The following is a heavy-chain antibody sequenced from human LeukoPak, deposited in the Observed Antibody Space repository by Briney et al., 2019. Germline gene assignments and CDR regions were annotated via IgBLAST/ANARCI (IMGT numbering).Heavy chain of an antibody. CDR2: IIPIFGTA. Sequence: WASVKVSCKASGGTFSSYAISWVRQAPGQGLEWMGGIIPIFGTANYAQKFQGRVTITADKSTSTAYMELSSLRSEDTAVYYCARDLIAVAEFAFDIWGQGTMVTVSS. J-gene: IGHJ3*02. CDR3: ARDLIAVAEFAFDI. CDR1: GGTFSSYA. D-gene: IGHD6-19*01. V-gene: IGHV1-69*06.